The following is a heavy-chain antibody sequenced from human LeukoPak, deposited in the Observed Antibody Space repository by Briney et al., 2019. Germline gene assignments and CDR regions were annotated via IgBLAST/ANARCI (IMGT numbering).Heavy chain of an antibody. V-gene: IGHV1-2*02. J-gene: IGHJ4*02. CDR3: ARNSSSSACMDY. CDR1: GYTFTGQY. CDR2: INPNSGGT. Sequence: ASVTVSCKASGYTFTGQYMHWVRHAPGQGLEWMGWINPNSGGTNYAQKFQGRVTMTRDTSISTAYMELSRLTSDDTAVYFCARNSSSSACMDYWGQGTLVTVSS. D-gene: IGHD6-6*01.